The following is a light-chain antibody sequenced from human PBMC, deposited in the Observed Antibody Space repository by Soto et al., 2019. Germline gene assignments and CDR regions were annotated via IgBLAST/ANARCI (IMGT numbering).Light chain of an antibody. V-gene: IGKV3-20*01. Sequence: EVVLTQSPVTLSLSPGERATLSCRASQSFRGLLAWYQHRPGQAPRLLIHGASSRVTGVPDRFSGSGSGTDFTLTISRLEPEDFAVYFCQQYQSLSFGGGTKVDIK. CDR3: QQYQSLS. CDR2: GAS. CDR1: QSFRGL. J-gene: IGKJ4*01.